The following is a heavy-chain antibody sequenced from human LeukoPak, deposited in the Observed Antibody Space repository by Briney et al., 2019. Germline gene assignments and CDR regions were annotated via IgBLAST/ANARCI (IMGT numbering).Heavy chain of an antibody. D-gene: IGHD3-10*01. J-gene: IGHJ4*02. CDR3: AKDRAGTFGEFDY. CDR1: GFTFSSYG. V-gene: IGHV3-23*01. Sequence: GGSLRLSCAASGFTFSSYGMSWVRQAPGKGLEWVSAISGSGGSTYYADSVKGRFTISRDNSKNTLYLQMNSLRAEDTAVYYCAKDRAGTFGEFDYWGQGTLVTVSS. CDR2: ISGSGGST.